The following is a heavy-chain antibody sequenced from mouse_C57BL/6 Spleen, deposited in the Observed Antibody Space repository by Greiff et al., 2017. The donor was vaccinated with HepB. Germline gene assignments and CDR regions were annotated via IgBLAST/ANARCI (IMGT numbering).Heavy chain of an antibody. V-gene: IGHV6-3*01. CDR1: GFTFSNYW. CDR2: IRLKSDNYAT. Sequence: EVQLQESGGGLVQPGGSMKLSCVASGFTFSNYWMNWVRQSPEKGLEWVAQIRLKSDNYATHYAESVKGRFTISRDDSKSSVYLQMHNLRAEDTGIYYCTGITTMTIYYFDYWGQGTTLTVSS. CDR3: TGITTMTIYYFDY. J-gene: IGHJ2*01. D-gene: IGHD2-4*01.